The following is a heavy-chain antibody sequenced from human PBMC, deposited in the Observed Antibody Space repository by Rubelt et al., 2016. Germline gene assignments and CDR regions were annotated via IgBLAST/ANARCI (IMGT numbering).Heavy chain of an antibody. Sequence: QVQLQESGPGLVKPSETLSLTCTVSGGSISSYYWNWIRQPPGKGLEWIGNIYDSGSTNYNPSLKSRVTISVDTSKNQLSLKLSSVTAAYTAVYYCARVNRYYFDYRGQGTLVNVSS. CDR3: ARVNRYYFDY. CDR1: GGSISSYY. CDR2: IYDSGST. V-gene: IGHV4-59*01. J-gene: IGHJ4*03.